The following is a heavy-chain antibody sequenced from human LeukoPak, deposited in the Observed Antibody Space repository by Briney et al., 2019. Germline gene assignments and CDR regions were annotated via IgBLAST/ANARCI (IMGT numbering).Heavy chain of an antibody. J-gene: IGHJ6*04. CDR2: ISSSSSYI. D-gene: IGHD3-10*02. Sequence: GGSLRLSCAASGFTFSSYSMNWVRQAPGKGLESVSSISSSSSYIYYADSVKGRFTISRDNAKNSLYLQMNSLRAEDTAVYYCAELGITMIGGVWGKGTTVTISS. V-gene: IGHV3-21*01. CDR3: AELGITMIGGV. CDR1: GFTFSSYS.